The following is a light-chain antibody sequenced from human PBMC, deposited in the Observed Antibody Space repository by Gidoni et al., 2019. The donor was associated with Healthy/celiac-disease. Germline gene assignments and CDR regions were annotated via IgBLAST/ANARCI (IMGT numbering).Light chain of an antibody. CDR3: TSYTSSSFWV. V-gene: IGLV2-14*01. CDR1: SSDVGGYNY. CDR2: DVS. Sequence: QSALTQPASVSGSPGQSITLSCTGTSSDVGGYNYVSWYQQYPGKAPKLMIYDVSNRPSGVSNRFSGSKSGNTASLTISGLQAEDEADYYCTSYTSSSFWVFGGGTKLTV. J-gene: IGLJ3*02.